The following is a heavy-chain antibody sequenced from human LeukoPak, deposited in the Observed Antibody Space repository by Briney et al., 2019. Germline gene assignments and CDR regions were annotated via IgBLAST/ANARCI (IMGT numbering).Heavy chain of an antibody. CDR3: VRDAAYSAFNM. J-gene: IGHJ3*02. CDR1: GFAFNTYS. D-gene: IGHD4-11*01. CDR2: ITTTSTSK. Sequence: GGSLRLSCAASGFAFNTYSMNWIRQAPGKGLQWVSSITTTSTSKYYADSVKGRFTISRDNAKNSLYLQMDSLRDEDTAVYYCVRDAAYSAFNMWGQGTMVTVSS. V-gene: IGHV3-48*02.